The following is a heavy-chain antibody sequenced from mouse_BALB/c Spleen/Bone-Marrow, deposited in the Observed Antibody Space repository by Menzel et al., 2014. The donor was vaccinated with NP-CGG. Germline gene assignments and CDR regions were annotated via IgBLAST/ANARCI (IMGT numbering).Heavy chain of an antibody. CDR2: INPDSSTI. CDR1: GFDFSRYW. J-gene: IGHJ3*01. Sequence: EVQGVESGGGLVQPGGSLKPSCAASGFDFSRYWMSWVRQAPGKGLEWIGEINPDSSTINYKPSLKDKFIISRDNAKNTLYLQMSKVRSEDTALYYCARLHYYGLSAYWGQGTLVTVSA. V-gene: IGHV4-1*02. D-gene: IGHD1-2*01. CDR3: ARLHYYGLSAY.